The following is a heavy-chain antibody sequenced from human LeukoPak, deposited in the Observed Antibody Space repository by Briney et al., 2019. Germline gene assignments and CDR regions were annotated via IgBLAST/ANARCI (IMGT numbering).Heavy chain of an antibody. CDR3: SRDPRYSSAWYLGA. Sequence: SLRLSCAASGFTFSSYEMNWVRQAPGKGLEWVGFIRNKAYGGTTEYAASVKGRFTISRDDSKSIAYLHMNSLKTEDTAVYYCSRDPRYSSAWYLGAWGQGTLVTVSS. D-gene: IGHD6-19*01. J-gene: IGHJ5*02. CDR1: GFTFSSYE. V-gene: IGHV3-49*04. CDR2: IRNKAYGGTT.